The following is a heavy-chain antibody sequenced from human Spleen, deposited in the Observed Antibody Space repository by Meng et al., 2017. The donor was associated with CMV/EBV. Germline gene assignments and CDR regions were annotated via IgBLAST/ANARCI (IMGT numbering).Heavy chain of an antibody. Sequence: GGSLRLSCAASGFTVSNSYMSWVRQAPGKGLEWVSGISWNSGSIGYADSVKGRFTISRDNAKNSLYLQMNSLRAEDTALYYCAKGYCSSTSCHRFNAFDIWGQGTMVTVSS. CDR1: GFTVSNSY. V-gene: IGHV3-9*01. CDR2: ISWNSGSI. CDR3: AKGYCSSTSCHRFNAFDI. J-gene: IGHJ3*02. D-gene: IGHD2-2*01.